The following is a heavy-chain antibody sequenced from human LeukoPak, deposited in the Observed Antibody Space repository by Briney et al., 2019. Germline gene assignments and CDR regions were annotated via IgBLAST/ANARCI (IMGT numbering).Heavy chain of an antibody. J-gene: IGHJ3*01. CDR1: GGSIISGGNY. D-gene: IGHD3-16*01. CDR3: ARDSHPRGGPWAFDV. Sequence: SQTLSLTCTVSGGSIISGGNYWSWIRQFPGKGLEWIAYIYSSGSTSSKPSLKSRVTTSVDTSKDQFFLKLISVTAADTAVYYCARDSHPRGGPWAFDVWGPGTMVTVSS. CDR2: IYSSGST. V-gene: IGHV4-31*03.